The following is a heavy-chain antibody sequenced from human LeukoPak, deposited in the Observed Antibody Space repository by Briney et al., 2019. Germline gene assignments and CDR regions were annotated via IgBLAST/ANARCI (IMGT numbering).Heavy chain of an antibody. CDR2: IHQSGMT. CDR3: ARDSGSSTSFDY. J-gene: IGHJ4*02. V-gene: IGHV4-38-2*02. CDR1: GRSIRSGYY. Sequence: PSETLSLTCVVSGRSIRSGYYWGWIRQSPGKGLEWIGSIHQSGMTYYNPSLKNRVTISVDMSKNQFSLRLSSVTAADTAVYYCARDSGSSTSFDYWGQGTLVTVSS. D-gene: IGHD2-2*01.